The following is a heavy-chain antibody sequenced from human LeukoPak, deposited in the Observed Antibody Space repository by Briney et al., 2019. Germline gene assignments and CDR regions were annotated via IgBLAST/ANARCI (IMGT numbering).Heavy chain of an antibody. J-gene: IGHJ6*03. D-gene: IGHD2-2*01. CDR2: IYTSGST. Sequence: SETLSLTCAVSGYSISSGYYWGWIRQPPGKGLEWIGRIYTSGSTNYNPSLKSRVTISVDTSKNQFSLKLSSVTAADTAVYYCARDGVVPAAIPNYYYYMDVWGKGTTVTVSS. CDR1: GYSISSGYY. V-gene: IGHV4-38-2*02. CDR3: ARDGVVPAAIPNYYYYMDV.